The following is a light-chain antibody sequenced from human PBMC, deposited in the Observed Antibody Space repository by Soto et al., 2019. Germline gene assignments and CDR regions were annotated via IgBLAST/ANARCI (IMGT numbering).Light chain of an antibody. Sequence: EIVMTQSPATLSVSPGERATLSCRASQSVSNNLAWYQQKPGQAPRLLMFGASTRATGIPARFSGIGSGTEFTLTISSLQSEDFAVYYCQQYTNWPRTFCQGTKLEIK. J-gene: IGKJ1*01. CDR2: GAS. CDR3: QQYTNWPRT. CDR1: QSVSNN. V-gene: IGKV3-15*01.